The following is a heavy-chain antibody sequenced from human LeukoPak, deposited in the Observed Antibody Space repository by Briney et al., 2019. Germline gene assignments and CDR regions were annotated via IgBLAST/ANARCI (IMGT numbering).Heavy chain of an antibody. Sequence: GESLKISCKGSGYSFTSYWIGWVRQMPGKGLEWMGIIYPGDSDTRYSPSFQGQVTISADKSISTAYLQWSSLKASDTATYYCARLGYCSGTSCYGADWGQGTLVTVSS. CDR2: IYPGDSDT. CDR1: GYSFTSYW. CDR3: ARLGYCSGTSCYGAD. D-gene: IGHD2-2*01. J-gene: IGHJ4*02. V-gene: IGHV5-51*01.